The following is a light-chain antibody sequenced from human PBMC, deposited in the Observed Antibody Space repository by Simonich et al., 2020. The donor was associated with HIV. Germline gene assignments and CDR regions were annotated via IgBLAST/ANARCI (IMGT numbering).Light chain of an antibody. CDR3: QQYNNWPLL. CDR1: QSVLYSSNNKNY. CDR2: WAS. J-gene: IGKJ2*01. V-gene: IGKV4-1*01. Sequence: DIVMTQSPDSLAVSLGERATINCKSSQSVLYSSNNKNYLPWYQQKPGQPPKLLIYWASTRESGVPDRFSGSGSGTDFTLTISSLQAEDVAVYYCQQYNNWPLLFGQGTKLEIK.